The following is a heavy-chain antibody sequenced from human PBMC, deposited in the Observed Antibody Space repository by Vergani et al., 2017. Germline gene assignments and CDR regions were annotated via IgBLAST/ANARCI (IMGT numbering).Heavy chain of an antibody. D-gene: IGHD5-12*01. CDR2: IGGSGVHT. Sequence: QVQILQSGGGVVQPGGSLRLSCTLSGFTLNTYGIHWVRQAPGKGLEWVSLIGGSGVHTYYADSVKGRFTISRDNSKNTLYLQMNSLRAEDTAVYYCAKSAFSGYSSLHHFYYMDVWGKGTTVTVSS. CDR1: GFTLNTYG. CDR3: AKSAFSGYSSLHHFYYMDV. V-gene: IGHV3-NL1*01. J-gene: IGHJ6*03.